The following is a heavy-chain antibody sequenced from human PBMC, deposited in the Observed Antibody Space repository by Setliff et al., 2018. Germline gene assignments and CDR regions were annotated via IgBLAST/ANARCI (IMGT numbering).Heavy chain of an antibody. CDR2: IGSYNANT. D-gene: IGHD2-2*01. CDR1: GYTFTNYG. J-gene: IGHJ5*02. CDR3: ARDRLDFVVLPAASWVDP. Sequence: VKVSCKASGYTFTNYGITWVRQAPGQGLEWMGWIGSYNANTLYAREFQGRVTMTTDASTSTAYMELRSLRSDDTAIYYCARDRLDFVVLPAASWVDPWGQGTLVTVSS. V-gene: IGHV1-18*01.